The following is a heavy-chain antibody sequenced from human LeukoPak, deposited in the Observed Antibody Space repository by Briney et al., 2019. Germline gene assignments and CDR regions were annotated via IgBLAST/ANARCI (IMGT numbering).Heavy chain of an antibody. CDR2: IYHSGST. D-gene: IGHD6-13*01. CDR3: ARTYSSSWTNDY. Sequence: PSETLSLTCTVSGYSISSGYYWGWIRQPPGKGLEWIGSIYHSGSTYYNPSLKSRVTISVDTSKNQFSLKLSSVTAADTAVYYCARTYSSSWTNDYWGQGTLVTVSS. CDR1: GYSISSGYY. V-gene: IGHV4-38-2*02. J-gene: IGHJ4*02.